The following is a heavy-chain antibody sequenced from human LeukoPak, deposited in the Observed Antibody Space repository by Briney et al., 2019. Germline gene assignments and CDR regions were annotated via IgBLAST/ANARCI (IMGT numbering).Heavy chain of an antibody. CDR1: GGSISSSSYY. CDR3: ARGSGWYPH. J-gene: IGHJ1*01. CDR2: ISYSGDT. V-gene: IGHV4-61*01. Sequence: QTSETLSLTCTVSGGSISSSSYYWSWVRQPPGKGLEWIGYISYSGDTKYNPSLKSRLSMSVDTSKNQCSLMLTSVTAADTAVYYCARGSGWYPHWGQGTLVTVSS. D-gene: IGHD6-19*01.